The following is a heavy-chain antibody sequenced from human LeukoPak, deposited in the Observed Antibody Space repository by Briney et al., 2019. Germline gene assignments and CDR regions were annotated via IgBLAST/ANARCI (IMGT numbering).Heavy chain of an antibody. CDR2: INPKSGGT. CDR1: GYTFTAYY. J-gene: IGHJ4*02. V-gene: IGHV1-2*02. CDR3: ARDDYDSSGYYPIAEYDY. Sequence: ASVKVSCKASGYTFTAYYIHWVRQAPGQGLEWMGWINPKSGGTNYAQKFQGRVTMTRDTSISTAYMELSRLRSDDTAVYYCARDDYDSSGYYPIAEYDYWGQGTLVTVSS. D-gene: IGHD3-22*01.